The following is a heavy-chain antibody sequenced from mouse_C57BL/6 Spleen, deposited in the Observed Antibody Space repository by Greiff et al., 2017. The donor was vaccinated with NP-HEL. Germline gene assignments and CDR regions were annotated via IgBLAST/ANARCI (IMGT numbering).Heavy chain of an antibody. CDR2: INSDGGST. Sequence: EVKLMESGGGLVQPGESLKLSCESNEYEFPSHDMSWVRKTPEKRLELVAAINSDGGSTYYPDTMERRFIISRDNTKKTLYLQMSSLRSEDTALYYCARHGDYYGSRRDWYFDVWGTGTTVTVSS. D-gene: IGHD1-1*01. J-gene: IGHJ1*03. CDR1: EYEFPSHD. CDR3: ARHGDYYGSRRDWYFDV. V-gene: IGHV5-2*01.